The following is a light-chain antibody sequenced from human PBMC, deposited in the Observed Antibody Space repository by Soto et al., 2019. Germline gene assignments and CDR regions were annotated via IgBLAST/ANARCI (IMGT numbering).Light chain of an antibody. CDR1: QSVSSY. J-gene: IGKJ2*01. V-gene: IGKV3D-15*01. CDR2: GAS. CDR3: QHYDNWPFT. Sequence: EIVLTHSPATLSLSPWEIATLSCRASQSVSSYLAWYQQKPGQAPRLLIYGASTRATGIPDRFSGSGSGTEFTLTISSLQSEDFAIYYCQHYDNWPFTFGQGTKVDIK.